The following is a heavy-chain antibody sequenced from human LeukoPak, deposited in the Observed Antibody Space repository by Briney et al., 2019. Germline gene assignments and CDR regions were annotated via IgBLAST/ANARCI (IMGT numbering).Heavy chain of an antibody. J-gene: IGHJ4*02. D-gene: IGHD4-17*01. CDR2: INPNSGGT. CDR1: GYTFTGYY. CDR3: ARDDYGDYVMDY. Sequence: ASVKVSCKASGYTFTGYYMYWVRQAPGQGLEWMGWINPNSGGTNYAQKFQGRVTMTRDTSISTAYMELSRLRSDDTAVYYCARDDYGDYVMDYWGQGTLVTVSS. V-gene: IGHV1-2*02.